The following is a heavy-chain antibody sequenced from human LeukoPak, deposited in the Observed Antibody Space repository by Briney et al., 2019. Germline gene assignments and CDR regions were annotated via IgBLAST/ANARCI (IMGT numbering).Heavy chain of an antibody. J-gene: IGHJ5*02. D-gene: IGHD2-2*01. CDR1: GDSVSCNSVT. CDR3: ARRLTQYDCFDP. V-gene: IGHV6-1*01. CDR2: TYYRSTWYN. Sequence: SQTLSLTCALSGDSVSCNSVTWNWIRQSPSRGLEWLGRTYYRSTWYNDYAVSVRGRITVKPDTTKNQSSLHLNSVTPEDTAVYYCARRLTQYDCFDPWGQGILVTVSS.